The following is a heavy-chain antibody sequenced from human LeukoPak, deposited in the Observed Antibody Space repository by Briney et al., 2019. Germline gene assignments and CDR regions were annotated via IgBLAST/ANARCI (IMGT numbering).Heavy chain of an antibody. CDR2: IWYDGSNK. CDR1: GFTFSSYG. Sequence: GSLRLSCAASGFTFSSYGMHWVRQAPGKGLEWVAVIWYDGSNKYYADSVKGRFTISRDNSKNTLYLQMNSLRGEGTAVYYCARGEDGWGEGTLVTVSS. V-gene: IGHV3-33*01. J-gene: IGHJ4*02. CDR3: ARGEDG. D-gene: IGHD1-26*01.